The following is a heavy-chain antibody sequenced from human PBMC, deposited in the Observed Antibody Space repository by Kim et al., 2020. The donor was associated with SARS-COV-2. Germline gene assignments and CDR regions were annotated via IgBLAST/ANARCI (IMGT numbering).Heavy chain of an antibody. CDR1: GGSISSYY. CDR2: IYYSGST. D-gene: IGHD4-17*01. J-gene: IGHJ6*02. CDR3: ARAGTVTSYYYYYGMDV. Sequence: SETLSLTCTVSGGSISSYYWSWIRQPPGKGLEWIGYIYYSGSTNYNPSLKSRVTISVDTSKNQFSLKLSSVTAADTAVYYCARAGTVTSYYYYYGMDVWGQGTTVTVSS. V-gene: IGHV4-59*01.